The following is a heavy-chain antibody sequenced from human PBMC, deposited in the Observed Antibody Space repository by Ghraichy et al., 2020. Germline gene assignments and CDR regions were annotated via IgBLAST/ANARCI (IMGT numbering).Heavy chain of an antibody. J-gene: IGHJ4*02. V-gene: IGHV3-66*01. D-gene: IGHD3-22*01. Sequence: RGSLRLSCAASGFTVSSNYMSWVRQAPGKGLEWVSVIYSGGSTYYADSVKGRFTISRDNSKNTLYLQMNSLRAEDTAVYYCARVGYDSSGPAAFDYWGQGTLVTVSS. CDR3: ARVGYDSSGPAAFDY. CDR1: GFTVSSNY. CDR2: IYSGGST.